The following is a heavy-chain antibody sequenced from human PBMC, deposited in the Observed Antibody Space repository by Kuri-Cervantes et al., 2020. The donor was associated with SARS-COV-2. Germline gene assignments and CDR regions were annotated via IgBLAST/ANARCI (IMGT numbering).Heavy chain of an antibody. Sequence: GESLKISCKGSGYSFSSSWIGWVRQMPGKGLEWMGIIFPRDSDTRYSPSFQGQVTISADKSISTAYLQWSSLKASDTAMYYCAKSYSNYGYYFDYWGQGTLVTVSS. V-gene: IGHV5-51*01. J-gene: IGHJ4*02. CDR1: GYSFSSSW. D-gene: IGHD4-11*01. CDR3: AKSYSNYGYYFDY. CDR2: IFPRDSDT.